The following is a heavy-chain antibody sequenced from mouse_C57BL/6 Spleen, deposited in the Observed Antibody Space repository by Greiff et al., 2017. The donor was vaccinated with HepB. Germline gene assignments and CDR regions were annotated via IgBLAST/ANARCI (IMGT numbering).Heavy chain of an antibody. CDR2: IDPETGGT. Sequence: QVQLQQSGAELVRPGASVTLSCKASGYTFTDYEMHWVKQTPVHGLEWIGAIDPETGGTAYNQKFKGKAILTADKSSSTAYMKRRSLTSEDSAVYDCTRGTTVVATGFDYWGQGTTLTVSS. V-gene: IGHV1-15*01. CDR3: TRGTTVVATGFDY. CDR1: GYTFTDYE. J-gene: IGHJ2*01. D-gene: IGHD1-1*01.